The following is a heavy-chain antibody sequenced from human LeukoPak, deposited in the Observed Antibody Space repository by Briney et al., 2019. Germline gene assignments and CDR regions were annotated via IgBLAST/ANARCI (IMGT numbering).Heavy chain of an antibody. D-gene: IGHD5-18*01. CDR3: ARTRGYSYGYGDY. CDR2: ISAYNGNT. Sequence: ASVKVSCKTSGYTFTIHGINWVRQAPGQRLEWMGWISAYNGNTNYTQNLQGRVTMTTDTSTSTAYMELRSLRSDDTAVYYCARTRGYSYGYGDYWGQGTLVTVSS. V-gene: IGHV1-18*01. J-gene: IGHJ4*02. CDR1: GYTFTIHG.